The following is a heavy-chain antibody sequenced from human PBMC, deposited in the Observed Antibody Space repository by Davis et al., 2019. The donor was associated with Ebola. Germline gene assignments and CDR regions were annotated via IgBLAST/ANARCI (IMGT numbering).Heavy chain of an antibody. CDR2: IKQDGFEK. CDR1: GFTFSDYW. D-gene: IGHD1-26*01. J-gene: IGHJ4*02. V-gene: IGHV3-7*01. CDR3: ARGHIVGATI. Sequence: GESLKISCVASGFTFSDYWMNWVRQAPGMGLEWVANIKQDGFEKYYVDSVRGRFTISRDNTKNSLYLQMNSLRAEDTALYYCARGHIVGATIWGQGILVTVSS.